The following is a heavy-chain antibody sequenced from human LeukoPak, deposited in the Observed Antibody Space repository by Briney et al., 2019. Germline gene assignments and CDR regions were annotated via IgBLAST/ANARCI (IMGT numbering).Heavy chain of an antibody. CDR3: ARHSDGYNLVY. Sequence: GESLKISCQGSGYIFTSYWIGWVRQMPGKGLEWMGIIYPGDSDTRYRPSFQGHVTISADKSISTAYLQWSSLKASDTAMYYCARHSDGYNLVYWGQGTLVTVSS. CDR1: GYIFTSYW. D-gene: IGHD5-24*01. J-gene: IGHJ4*02. V-gene: IGHV5-51*01. CDR2: IYPGDSDT.